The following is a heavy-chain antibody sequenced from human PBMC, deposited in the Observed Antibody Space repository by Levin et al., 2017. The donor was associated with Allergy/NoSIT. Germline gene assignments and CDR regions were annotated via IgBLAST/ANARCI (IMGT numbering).Heavy chain of an antibody. CDR1: GFTFSDYN. CDR3: ARDGCSSSSCYYSVWFDP. V-gene: IGHV3-21*06. Sequence: KTGGSLRLSCAASGFTFSDYNMNWVRQAPGKGLEWVSSISSSRNYIHYADSVKGRFTISRDNAKNSLYLQMNSLRVEDTAVYYCARDGCSSSSCYYSVWFDPWGQGTLVTVSS. D-gene: IGHD2-2*01. CDR2: ISSSRNYI. J-gene: IGHJ5*02.